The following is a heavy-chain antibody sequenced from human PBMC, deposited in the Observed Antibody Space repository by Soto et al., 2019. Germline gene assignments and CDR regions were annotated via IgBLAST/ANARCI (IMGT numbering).Heavy chain of an antibody. CDR1: GFTFSSYW. V-gene: IGHV3-7*01. CDR3: ARGESGWYSYYYYGMDV. D-gene: IGHD6-19*01. CDR2: IKQDGSEK. Sequence: GGSLRLSCAASGFTFSSYWMSWVRQAPGKGLEWVANIKQDGSEKYYVDSVKGRFTISRDNAKNSLYLQMNSLRAEDTAVYYCARGESGWYSYYYYGMDVWGQGTTVTVSS. J-gene: IGHJ6*02.